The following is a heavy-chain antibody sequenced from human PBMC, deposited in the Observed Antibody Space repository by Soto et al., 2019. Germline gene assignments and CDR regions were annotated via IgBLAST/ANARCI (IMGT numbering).Heavy chain of an antibody. D-gene: IGHD3-10*01. Sequence: QITLKESGPMLVKPTQTLTLTCTFSGFSLSTSGVGVGWIRQPPGKALEWLALIYWNDDKRYSPSLKSRLTITKDTSKNQVVLTMTNMDPVDTATYYCAHRRGFGELLVNWFDPWGQGTLVTVSS. CDR2: IYWNDDK. J-gene: IGHJ5*02. CDR3: AHRRGFGELLVNWFDP. V-gene: IGHV2-5*01. CDR1: GFSLSTSGVG.